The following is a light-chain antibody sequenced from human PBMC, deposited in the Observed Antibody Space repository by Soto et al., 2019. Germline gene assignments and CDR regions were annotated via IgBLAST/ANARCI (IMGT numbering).Light chain of an antibody. CDR2: QIS. Sequence: DIVMTQTPLSSPVTLGQPASISCRSSQSLVHSDGNTYLSWLQQRPGQPPRLLIYQISNRFAGVPDRVSGSGAGTDFTLKISRVEAEDVGIYSCVQLSQFPRTFGQGTKVEIK. CDR3: VQLSQFPRT. V-gene: IGKV2-24*01. J-gene: IGKJ1*01. CDR1: QSLVHSDGNTY.